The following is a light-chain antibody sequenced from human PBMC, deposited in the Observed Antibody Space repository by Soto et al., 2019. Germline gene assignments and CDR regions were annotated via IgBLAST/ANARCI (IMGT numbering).Light chain of an antibody. V-gene: IGLV2-14*01. CDR2: DVS. Sequence: QSALTQPASVSGSPGQSITISCTGTNIDVGGYNYVAWYQQHAGKAPKLMMYDVSNRPSGVSNRFSGSKSGNTASLTISGLQAEDEADYYCSSYAGSSTVIGTGTKVTVL. CDR3: SSYAGSSTV. J-gene: IGLJ1*01. CDR1: NIDVGGYNY.